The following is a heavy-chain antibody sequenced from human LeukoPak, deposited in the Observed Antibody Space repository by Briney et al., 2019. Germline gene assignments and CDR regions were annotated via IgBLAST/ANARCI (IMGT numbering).Heavy chain of an antibody. D-gene: IGHD3-9*01. CDR3: ASAGYDILTGPGAFYYYYMDV. Sequence: SVKVSCKASGGTFSSYAISWVRQAPGQGLEWMGGIIPIFGTANYAQKFQGRVTITADESTSTAYMELSSLRSEDTAVYYCASAGYDILTGPGAFYYYYMDVWGKGTTVTISS. CDR1: GGTFSSYA. J-gene: IGHJ6*03. V-gene: IGHV1-69*13. CDR2: IIPIFGTA.